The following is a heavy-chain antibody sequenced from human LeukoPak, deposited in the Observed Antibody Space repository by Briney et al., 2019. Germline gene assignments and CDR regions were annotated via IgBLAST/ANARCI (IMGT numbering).Heavy chain of an antibody. J-gene: IGHJ4*02. D-gene: IGHD3-9*01. CDR1: GFTFNSYA. CDR2: INSDGSST. V-gene: IGHV3-74*01. Sequence: GGSLRLSCAASGFTFNSYAMSWVRQAPGKGLVWVSRINSDGSSTSYADSVKGRFTISRDNAKNTLYLQMNSLRAEDTAVYYCARVMGYFDWLPQGGSIDYWGQGTLVTVSS. CDR3: ARVMGYFDWLPQGGSIDY.